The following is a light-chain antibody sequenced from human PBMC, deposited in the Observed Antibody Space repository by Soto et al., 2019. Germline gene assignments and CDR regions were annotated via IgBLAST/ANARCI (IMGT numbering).Light chain of an antibody. CDR3: SSYSSSSTPWTV. CDR1: STDVGGYNY. CDR2: DVS. V-gene: IGLV2-14*01. J-gene: IGLJ1*01. Sequence: QSALTQPASVSGSPGQSITISCTGTSTDVGGYNYVSWYQQHPGKAPKLLIYDVSNRPSGVSNRFSGSKSGNTASLPISGLQADDEADYYCSSYSSSSTPWTVFGTGTKLTVL.